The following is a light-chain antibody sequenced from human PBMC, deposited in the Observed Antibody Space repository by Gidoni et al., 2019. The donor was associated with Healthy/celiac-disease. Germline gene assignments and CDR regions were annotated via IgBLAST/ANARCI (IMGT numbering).Light chain of an antibody. J-gene: IGKJ3*01. CDR2: AAS. CDR1: QSISSY. V-gene: IGKV1-39*01. Sequence: DIQMTQSPSSLSASVGDRVTITCRASQSISSYLNWYQQKPGKAPKLLIYAASSLQSGVPSRFSGSGSGTDFTLTISSQQPEDFATYYCQQSYSTLGFTFGPGTKVDIK. CDR3: QQSYSTLGFT.